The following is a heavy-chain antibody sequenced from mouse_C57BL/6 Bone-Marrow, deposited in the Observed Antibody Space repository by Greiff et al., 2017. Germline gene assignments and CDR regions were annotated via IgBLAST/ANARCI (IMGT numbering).Heavy chain of an antibody. CDR1: GFNITDYY. J-gene: IGHJ2*01. D-gene: IGHD1-1*01. Sequence: VQLQQPGAELVRPGASVKLSCTASGFNITDYYMHWVKQRPEQGLEWIGRIDPADSDTDYAPKFQGKATMTADTSSNTAYLQLSSLTSEDTAVYYCSTYGSSYVDYWGQGTTLTVSS. CDR2: IDPADSDT. CDR3: STYGSSYVDY. V-gene: IGHV14-1*01.